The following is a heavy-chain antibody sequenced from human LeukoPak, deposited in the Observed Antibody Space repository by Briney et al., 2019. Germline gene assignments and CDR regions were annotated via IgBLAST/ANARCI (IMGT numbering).Heavy chain of an antibody. D-gene: IGHD4-17*01. CDR3: ARDTTVTSYYYYGMDV. Sequence: GGSLRLSCAASGFTFSSYAMHWVRQAPGKGLEWVAVISYDGSNKCYADSVKGRFTISRDNSKNTLYLQMNSLRAEDTAVYYCARDTTVTSYYYYGMDVWGQGTTVTVSS. CDR2: ISYDGSNK. V-gene: IGHV3-30-3*01. CDR1: GFTFSSYA. J-gene: IGHJ6*02.